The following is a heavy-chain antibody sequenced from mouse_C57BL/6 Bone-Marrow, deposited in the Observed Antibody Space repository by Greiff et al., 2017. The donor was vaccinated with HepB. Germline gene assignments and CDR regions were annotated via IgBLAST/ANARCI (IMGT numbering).Heavy chain of an antibody. D-gene: IGHD2-1*01. CDR3: APFYYGNSFAY. V-gene: IGHV5-17*01. CDR2: ISSGSSTI. CDR1: GFTFSDYG. J-gene: IGHJ3*01. Sequence: EVKVVESGGGLVKPGGSLKLSCAASGFTFSDYGMHWVRQAPEKGLEWVAYISSGSSTIYYADTVKGRFTISRDNAKNTLFLQMTSLRSEDTAMYYCAPFYYGNSFAYWGQGTLVTVSA.